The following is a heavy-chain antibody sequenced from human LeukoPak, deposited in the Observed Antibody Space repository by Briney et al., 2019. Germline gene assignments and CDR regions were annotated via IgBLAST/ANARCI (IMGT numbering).Heavy chain of an antibody. CDR1: GFTFSSYS. V-gene: IGHV3-48*01. Sequence: PGGSLRLSCAASGFTFSSYSMNWVRQAPGKGLEWVSYIRSSSSTIYYADSVKGRFTISRDNAKNSLYLQMNSLRAEDTAVYYCARARFTWYVVNWGQGSLVTVSS. J-gene: IGHJ4*02. CDR2: IRSSSSTI. CDR3: ARARFTWYVVN. D-gene: IGHD3-10*01.